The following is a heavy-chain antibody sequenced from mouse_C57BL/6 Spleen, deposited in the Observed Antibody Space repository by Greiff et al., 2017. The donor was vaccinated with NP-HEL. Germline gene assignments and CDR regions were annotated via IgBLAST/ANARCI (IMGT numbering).Heavy chain of an antibody. V-gene: IGHV1-50*01. CDR3: ARRNTAHYAMDY. CDR1: GYTFTSYW. J-gene: IGHJ4*01. CDR2: IDPSDSYT. D-gene: IGHD3-1*01. Sequence: QVQLQQPGAELVKPGASVKLSCKASGYTFTSYWMQWVKQRPGQGLEWIGEIDPSDSYTNYNQKFKGKATLTVDTSSSTAYMQLSSLTSEDPAVYYCARRNTAHYAMDYWGQGTSVTVSS.